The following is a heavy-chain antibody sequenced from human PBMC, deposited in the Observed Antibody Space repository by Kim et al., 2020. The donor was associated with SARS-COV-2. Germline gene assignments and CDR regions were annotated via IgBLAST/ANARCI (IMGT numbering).Heavy chain of an antibody. V-gene: IGHV4-59*01. Sequence: SETLSLTCSVSGSSLSTYYWSWIRQPPGKGLEWLGYIYDSGTTNYNPSLKSRVTISVDTSKNQFSLKLSSVTAADKAVYYCASGDYYFDYWGQGTLVTVSS. CDR3: ASGDYYFDY. CDR1: GSSLSTYY. J-gene: IGHJ4*02. D-gene: IGHD3-10*01. CDR2: IYDSGTT.